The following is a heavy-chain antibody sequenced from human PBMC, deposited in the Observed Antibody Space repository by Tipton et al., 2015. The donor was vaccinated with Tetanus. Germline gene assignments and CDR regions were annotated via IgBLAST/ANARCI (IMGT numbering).Heavy chain of an antibody. D-gene: IGHD1-26*01. J-gene: IGHJ4*02. CDR3: ARDIRLVGATLYFDY. Sequence: GRFTISRDNAKNSLYLQISSLTADDTAVYYCARDIRLVGATLYFDYWGQGALVTVSS. V-gene: IGHV3-11*05.